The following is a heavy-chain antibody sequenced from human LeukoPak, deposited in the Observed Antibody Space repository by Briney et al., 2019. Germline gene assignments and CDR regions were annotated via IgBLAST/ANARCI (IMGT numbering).Heavy chain of an antibody. CDR1: GFTFSSYA. CDR2: IPYDGSNK. CDR3: ARNFDPDY. Sequence: GGSLRLSCAASGFTFSSYAMHWVRQAPGKGLEWVAVIPYDGSNKYYADSVKGRFTISRDNSKNTLYLQMNSLRAEDTAVYYCARNFDPDYWGQGTLVTVSS. D-gene: IGHD1-7*01. V-gene: IGHV3-30-3*01. J-gene: IGHJ4*02.